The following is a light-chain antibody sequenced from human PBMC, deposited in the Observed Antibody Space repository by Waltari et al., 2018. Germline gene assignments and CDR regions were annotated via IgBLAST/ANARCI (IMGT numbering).Light chain of an antibody. CDR1: QHISGW. J-gene: IGKJ4*01. V-gene: IGKV1-12*01. CDR2: HAS. Sequence: DIQMTQSPSSVSSSLGDRVTITCRASQHISGWLAWYQQRPGEVPRLLIYHASTLQSGVPSRFSGSGSGTEFTLTVNNLQPEDFGTFYCQQTHIFPHTFGGGTK. CDR3: QQTHIFPHT.